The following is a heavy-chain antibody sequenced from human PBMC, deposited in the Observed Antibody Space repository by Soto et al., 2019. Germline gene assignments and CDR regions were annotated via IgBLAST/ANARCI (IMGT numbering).Heavy chain of an antibody. CDR1: GFTFSSYG. D-gene: IGHD6-13*01. J-gene: IGHJ4*02. CDR3: ATGGEGPAAIKYSSSWYFDY. V-gene: IGHV3-33*08. CDR2: IWYDGSNK. Sequence: GGSLRLSCAASGFTFSSYGMHWVRQAPGKGLEWVAVIWYDGSNKYYADSVKGRFTISRDNSKNTLYLQMNSLTAEDRALNYCATGGEGPAAIKYSSSWYFDYWGQGTLVTVSS.